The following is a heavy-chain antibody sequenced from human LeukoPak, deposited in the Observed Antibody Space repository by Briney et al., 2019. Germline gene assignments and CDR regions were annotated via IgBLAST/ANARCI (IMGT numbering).Heavy chain of an antibody. D-gene: IGHD6-13*01. CDR1: GFTFSSYG. V-gene: IGHV3-30*02. Sequence: PGGSLRLSCAASGFTFSSYGMHWVRQAPGKGLEWVAFIRYDGSNKYYADSVKGRFTISRDNSKNTLYLQMNSPRAEDTAVYYCAKVSRYPYSSSPNWFDPWGQGTLVTVSS. CDR2: IRYDGSNK. CDR3: AKVSRYPYSSSPNWFDP. J-gene: IGHJ5*02.